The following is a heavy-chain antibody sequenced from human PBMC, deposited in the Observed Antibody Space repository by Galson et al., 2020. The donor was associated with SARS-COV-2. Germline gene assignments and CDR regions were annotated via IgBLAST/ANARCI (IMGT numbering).Heavy chain of an antibody. V-gene: IGHV3-23*01. CDR3: AKGPMTTVTTWIDY. CDR2: ISGSGGST. CDR1: GFTFSSYA. D-gene: IGHD4-17*01. Sequence: GESLKISCAASGFTFSSYAMSWVRQAPGKGLEWVSAISGSGGSTYYADSVKGRFTISRDNSKNTLYLQMNSLRAEDTAVYYCAKGPMTTVTTWIDYWGQGTLVTVSS. J-gene: IGHJ4*02.